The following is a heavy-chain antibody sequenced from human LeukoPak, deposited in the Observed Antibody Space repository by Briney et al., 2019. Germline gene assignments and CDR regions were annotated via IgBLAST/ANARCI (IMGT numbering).Heavy chain of an antibody. CDR2: ISAYNGNT. Sequence: ASVKVSCKASGYTFTSYGISWVRQAPGQGLEWMGWISAYNGNTNYAQKLQGRVTMTTDTSTSTAYMELRSLRSGDTAVYYCARDRQQWLESPFDYWGQGTLVTVSS. CDR1: GYTFTSYG. D-gene: IGHD6-19*01. V-gene: IGHV1-18*04. J-gene: IGHJ4*02. CDR3: ARDRQQWLESPFDY.